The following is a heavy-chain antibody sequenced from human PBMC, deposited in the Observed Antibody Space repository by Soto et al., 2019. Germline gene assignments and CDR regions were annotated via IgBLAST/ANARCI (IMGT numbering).Heavy chain of an antibody. CDR1: GGTFSTYA. CDR2: IIPMFGTA. Sequence: QVQLVQSGAEVKKPESSVKVSCKAPGGTFSTYAISWVRQAPGQGLEWMGGIIPMFGTANYAQRFQDRVTITANENTKTVYTELRSLRSENTTMYIYASGIKRWLRRKNNRYTRWGQATMVTVTS. V-gene: IGHV1-69*12. CDR3: ASGIKRWLRRKNNRYTR. D-gene: IGHD5-12*01. J-gene: IGHJ4*02.